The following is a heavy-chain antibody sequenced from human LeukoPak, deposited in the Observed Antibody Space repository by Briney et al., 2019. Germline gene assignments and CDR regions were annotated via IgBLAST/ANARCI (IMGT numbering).Heavy chain of an antibody. J-gene: IGHJ3*02. V-gene: IGHV4-61*02. Sequence: SGTLSLTCTVSGGSISSGSYYWSWIRQPAGKGLEWIGRIYTSGSTNYNPSLKSRVTISVDMSKNQFSLKLSSATAADTAVYYCARDEYSSLRVAFDIWGQGTMVTVSS. D-gene: IGHD6-6*01. CDR1: GGSISSGSYY. CDR2: IYTSGST. CDR3: ARDEYSSLRVAFDI.